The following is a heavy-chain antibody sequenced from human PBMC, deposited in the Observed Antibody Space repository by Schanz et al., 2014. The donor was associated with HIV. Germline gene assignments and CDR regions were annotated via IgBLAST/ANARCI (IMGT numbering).Heavy chain of an antibody. CDR3: ARDLGGFYGYHTYYFDH. D-gene: IGHD5-18*01. V-gene: IGHV3-48*01. CDR1: GLPFSTSA. CDR2: ISPGGDTI. J-gene: IGHJ4*02. Sequence: DVQILESGGGLVQPGGSRRLSCAVSGLPFSTSAMSWVRQSPGRGLEWLAYISPGGDTIYYAESVKGRFTISRDYDKSSLYLQLGSLRPDDTAMYYCARDLGGFYGYHTYYFDHWGQGTLATVFS.